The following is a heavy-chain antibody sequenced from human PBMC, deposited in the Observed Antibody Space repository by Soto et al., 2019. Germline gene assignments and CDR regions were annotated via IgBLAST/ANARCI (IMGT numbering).Heavy chain of an antibody. CDR1: GDSITSSRYY. J-gene: IGHJ4*02. D-gene: IGHD2-2*01. V-gene: IGHV4-39*01. CDR2: IYYSGST. CDR3: ARQTASMLRQGDFDY. Sequence: QLQLQESGPGVLKPSETLSLTCSVSGDSITSSRYYWGWIRQSPQTGLEWIGSIYYSGSTFYNPSLKSRVTVSVDTSKNQFSLKLTSVSAADTSLYFCARQTASMLRQGDFDYWGQGTLVTVSS.